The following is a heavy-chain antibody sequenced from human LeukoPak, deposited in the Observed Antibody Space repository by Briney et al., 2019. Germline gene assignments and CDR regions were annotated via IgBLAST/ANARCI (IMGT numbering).Heavy chain of an antibody. V-gene: IGHV3-48*03. CDR1: GFTFSSYE. Sequence: PGGSLRLSCAASGFTFSSYEMNWVRQAPGKGLEWVSYISSSGSTIYYADSVKGRFTISRDNAKNSLYLQMNSLRAEDTAVYYCARVFYSGYDLGEFDYWGQGTLVTVSS. CDR2: ISSSGSTI. D-gene: IGHD5-12*01. J-gene: IGHJ4*02. CDR3: ARVFYSGYDLGEFDY.